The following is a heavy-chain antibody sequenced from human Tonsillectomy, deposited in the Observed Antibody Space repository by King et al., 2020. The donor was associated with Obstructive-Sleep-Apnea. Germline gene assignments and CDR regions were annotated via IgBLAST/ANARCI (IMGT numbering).Heavy chain of an antibody. J-gene: IGHJ5*02. D-gene: IGHD4-17*01. Sequence: TLKESGPTLVKPTQTLTLTCSFSGFSLNTSGVSVGWIRQPPGKALEWLALIYWDDDKRYRPSLKSRLTINKDTSKNQVVLTMTNMDPVDTGTYYCAHKDDYGEDKWFDPWGQGTLVTVSS. CDR3: AHKDDYGEDKWFDP. V-gene: IGHV2-5*02. CDR1: GFSLNTSGVS. CDR2: IYWDDDK.